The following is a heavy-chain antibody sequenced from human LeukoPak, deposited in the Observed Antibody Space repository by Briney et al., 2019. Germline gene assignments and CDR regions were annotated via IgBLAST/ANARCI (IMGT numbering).Heavy chain of an antibody. J-gene: IGHJ4*02. D-gene: IGHD2-15*01. V-gene: IGHV4-38-2*02. Sequence: PSETLSLTCNVSGYSISRTFYGSWIRQPPGKGLERIATISHSATTYYTPSLKSRLTRSVDTSKNQFSLKLSSVTVADTAVYYCARVNTPVATFDYWGQGTLVSVSS. CDR2: ISHSATT. CDR3: ARVNTPVATFDY. CDR1: GYSISRTFY.